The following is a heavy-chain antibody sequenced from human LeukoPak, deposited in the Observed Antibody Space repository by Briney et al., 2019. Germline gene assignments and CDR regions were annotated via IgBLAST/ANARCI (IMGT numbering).Heavy chain of an antibody. CDR1: GYTFTSYG. CDR3: ASDSSGSRFEHCDY. CDR2: ISAYNGNT. Sequence: ASVKVSCKASGYTFTSYGISWVRQAPGQGLEWMGWISAYNGNTNYAQKLQGRVTMTRDTSTSTVYMELSSLRSEDTAVYYCASDSSGSRFEHCDYWGQGTLVTVSS. J-gene: IGHJ4*02. V-gene: IGHV1-18*01. D-gene: IGHD6-19*01.